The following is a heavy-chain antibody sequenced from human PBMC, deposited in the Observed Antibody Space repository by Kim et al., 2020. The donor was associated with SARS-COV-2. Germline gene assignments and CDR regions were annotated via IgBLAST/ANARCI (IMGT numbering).Heavy chain of an antibody. CDR2: ISYDASQE. CDR1: GFTFSRYG. Sequence: GGSLRLSCAASGFTFSRYGMHWVRQTPGKGLEWVAIISYDASQEWYVDSVKGRFTISRDNSENTLYLQLNSLRADDSALYFCARDLSRDSISHRGADSWGQGTLVTVSS. CDR3: ARDLSRDSISHRGADS. J-gene: IGHJ4*02. V-gene: IGHV3-33*05. D-gene: IGHD3-22*01.